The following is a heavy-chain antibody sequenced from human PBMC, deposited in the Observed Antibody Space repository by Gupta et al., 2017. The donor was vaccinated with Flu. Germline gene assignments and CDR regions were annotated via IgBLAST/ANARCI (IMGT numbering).Heavy chain of an antibody. CDR3: ARVGYCSTSSCYEPFDS. V-gene: IGHV1-2*06. Sequence: PGQGLEWMGRINPNSGGTKYSQKFQGRVSMTADTSVATAYMELSSLTSDDTAVYYCARVGYCSTSSCYEPFDSWGQGTPLNVSS. D-gene: IGHD2-2*01. CDR2: INPNSGGT. J-gene: IGHJ4*02.